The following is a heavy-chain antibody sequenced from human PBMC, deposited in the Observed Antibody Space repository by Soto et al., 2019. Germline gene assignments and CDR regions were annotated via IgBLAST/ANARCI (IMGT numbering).Heavy chain of an antibody. Sequence: PGESLKISCKGSGYSFTSYWIGWVRQMPGKGLEWMGIIYPGDSDTRYSPSFQGQVTISADKSISTAYLQWSSLKASDTATYYCARQPAMDRARDPGFDPWGQGTRVTVSS. CDR1: GYSFTSYW. CDR3: ARQPAMDRARDPGFDP. J-gene: IGHJ5*02. D-gene: IGHD5-18*01. CDR2: IYPGDSDT. V-gene: IGHV5-51*01.